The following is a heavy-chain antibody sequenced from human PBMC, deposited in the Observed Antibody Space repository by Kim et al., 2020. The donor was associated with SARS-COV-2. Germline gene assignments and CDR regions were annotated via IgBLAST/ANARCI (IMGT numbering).Heavy chain of an antibody. CDR2: ISTVGSSA. J-gene: IGHJ4*02. D-gene: IGHD3-22*01. V-gene: IGHV3-30*04. CDR3: AREWADYDSSGYDY. CDR1: GFDFSSHA. Sequence: GGSLRLSCVASGFDFSSHAMHWVPQAPGKGLEWVAIISTVGSSAYPDSVKGRFTISRENSKNALYLQMNSLRPEDTAVYYCAREWADYDSSGYDYWGQGTLVTVSS.